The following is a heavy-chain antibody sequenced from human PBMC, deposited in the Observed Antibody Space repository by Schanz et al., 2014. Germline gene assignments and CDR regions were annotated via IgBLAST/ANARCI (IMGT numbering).Heavy chain of an antibody. D-gene: IGHD3-3*01. J-gene: IGHJ4*02. CDR2: ISPYTGNT. V-gene: IGHV1-18*01. CDR1: GYTFSSYG. CDR3: ARGFDFWDR. Sequence: QEQLVQSGAEVRKPGASVKVSCKTSGYTFSSYGITWVRQAPGQGLEWVGWISPYTGNTHYFDKIEGRLTMTTDTSTSTAYMELRSLRSDDTAVYYCARGFDFWDRWGQGTLVIVSS.